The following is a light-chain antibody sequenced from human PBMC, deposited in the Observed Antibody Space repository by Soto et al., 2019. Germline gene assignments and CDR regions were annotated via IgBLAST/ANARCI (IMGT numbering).Light chain of an antibody. Sequence: DIQMTQSPSSLSASVGDRVTITCRASQSISSYLNWYQQKPGKAPKLLIYAASSLQSGVPSRFSGSGSGTDFTLTISRLQPEDFATYYCQQSYSTLRGTFGQGTKLEIK. J-gene: IGKJ2*02. V-gene: IGKV1-39*01. CDR1: QSISSY. CDR2: AAS. CDR3: QQSYSTLRGT.